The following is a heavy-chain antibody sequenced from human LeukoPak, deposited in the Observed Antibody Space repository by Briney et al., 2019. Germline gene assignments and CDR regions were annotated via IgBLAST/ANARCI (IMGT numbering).Heavy chain of an antibody. CDR3: AKHSFDSADYFDE. Sequence: SETLSLTCTVSGGSISSYYRSWIRQPPGEGLEWIGFIYHSGSTNYNPSLKSRVTISVDTSTNQFSLKMKSVTAADTAVYYCAKHSFDSADYFDEWGQGTLVTVSS. J-gene: IGHJ4*02. V-gene: IGHV4-59*08. CDR1: GGSISSYY. CDR2: IYHSGST. D-gene: IGHD3-22*01.